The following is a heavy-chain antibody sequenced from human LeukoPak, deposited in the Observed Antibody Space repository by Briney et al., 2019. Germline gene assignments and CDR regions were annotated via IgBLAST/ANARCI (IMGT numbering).Heavy chain of an antibody. CDR3: ARGGSSSWLDY. J-gene: IGHJ4*02. CDR2: IYYSGST. V-gene: IGHV4-59*01. CDR1: GGSISSYS. D-gene: IGHD6-13*01. Sequence: SETLSLTCTVSGGSISSYSWNWIRQPPGKGLEWIGYIYYSGSTNYNPSLKSRVTISVDTSKNQFSLKLSSVTAADTAVYYCARGGSSSWLDYWGQGTLVTVSS.